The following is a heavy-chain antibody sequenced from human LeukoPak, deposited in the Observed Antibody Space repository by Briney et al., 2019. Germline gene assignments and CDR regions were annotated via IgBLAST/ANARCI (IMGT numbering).Heavy chain of an antibody. CDR1: GGSLSGYY. D-gene: IGHD6-6*01. J-gene: IGHJ4*02. CDR2: INHSGST. V-gene: IGHV4-34*01. CDR3: AREYSSSDD. Sequence: SETLSLTCAVYGGSLSGYYWSWIRQPPGKGLEWIGEINHSGSTNYNPSLKSRVTISVDTSKNQFSLKLSSVTAADTAVYYCAREYSSSDDWGQGTLVTVSS.